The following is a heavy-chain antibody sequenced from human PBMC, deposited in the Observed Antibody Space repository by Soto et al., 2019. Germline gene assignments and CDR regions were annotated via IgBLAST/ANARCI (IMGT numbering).Heavy chain of an antibody. CDR1: GFTFSSYG. CDR3: AKIPRVGSSSEGYYYMDV. Sequence: PGGSLRLSCAASGFTFSSYGMHWVRQAPGKGLEWVAVISYDGSNKYYADSVKGRFTISRDNSKNTLYLQMNSLRAEDTAVYYCAKIPRVGSSSEGYYYMDVWGKGTTVTVSS. J-gene: IGHJ6*03. D-gene: IGHD6-6*01. CDR2: ISYDGSNK. V-gene: IGHV3-30*18.